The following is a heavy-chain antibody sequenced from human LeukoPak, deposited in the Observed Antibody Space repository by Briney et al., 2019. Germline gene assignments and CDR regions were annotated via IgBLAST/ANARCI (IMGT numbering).Heavy chain of an antibody. CDR2: INPNSGGT. J-gene: IGHJ4*02. V-gene: IGHV1-2*02. Sequence: ASVKVSCKASGYTFTGYYMHWVRQAPGQGLEWMGWINPNSGGTNYAQKFQGRVTMTRDTSISTAYMELSRLRSDDTAVYYCARDRYYYDSSGYYYSRVIDYWGQGTLVTLSS. CDR1: GYTFTGYY. CDR3: ARDRYYYDSSGYYYSRVIDY. D-gene: IGHD3-22*01.